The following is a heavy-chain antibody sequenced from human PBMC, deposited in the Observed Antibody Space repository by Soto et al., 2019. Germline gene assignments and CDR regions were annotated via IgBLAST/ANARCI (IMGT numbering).Heavy chain of an antibody. CDR3: AREFYDSSGYAFDC. CDR1: GGSISSYY. Sequence: QVQLQESGPGLVKPSETLSLTCTVSGGSISSYYWSWIRQPPGKGLEWIGYIYYSGTTNYNPSLKSRVTXXVXTXXNQYSLKLSSVTAADTAVYYCAREFYDSSGYAFDCWGQGTLVTVSS. J-gene: IGHJ4*02. D-gene: IGHD3-22*01. V-gene: IGHV4-59*01. CDR2: IYYSGTT.